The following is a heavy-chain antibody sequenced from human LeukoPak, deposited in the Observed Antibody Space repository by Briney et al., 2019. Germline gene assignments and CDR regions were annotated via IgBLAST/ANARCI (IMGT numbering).Heavy chain of an antibody. CDR1: GYTLTELC. CDR2: VDPEDGET. J-gene: IGHJ4*02. D-gene: IGHD3-22*01. V-gene: IGHV1-24*01. Sequence: ASVTVSRKVSGYTLTELCMHWVRQAPGKGHEWMGGVDPEDGETIYEQKSQGRVTIIEDTSTDTAYMELSSLRCEDTAGDCCAIGQGYYDSSGYCQWRRGTLVTVS. CDR3: AIGQGYYDSSGYCQ.